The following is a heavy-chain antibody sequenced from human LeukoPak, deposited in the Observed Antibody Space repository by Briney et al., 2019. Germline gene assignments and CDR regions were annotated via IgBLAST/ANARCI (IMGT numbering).Heavy chain of an antibody. V-gene: IGHV4-61*02. CDR2: VYTTGGP. CDR1: GGSINSDTYY. J-gene: IGHJ5*02. D-gene: IGHD3-10*01. CDR3: ARDRGITTARGVPSWFDP. Sequence: SETLSLTCTVSGGSINSDTYYWTWIRQPAGKGLEWIGRVYTTGGPSYNPSLKSRVTISIDTPKNQFSLKLSSVSAADTAVYYCARDRGITTARGVPSWFDPWGQGTLVTVSS.